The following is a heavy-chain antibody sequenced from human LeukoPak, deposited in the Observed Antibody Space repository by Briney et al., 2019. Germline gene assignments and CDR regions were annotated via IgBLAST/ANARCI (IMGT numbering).Heavy chain of an antibody. CDR1: GGSTSSYY. CDR3: ARHPVWLRYFDSLLTPHFDY. V-gene: IGHV4-59*08. CDR2: IYYSGST. Sequence: SETLSLTCTVSGGSTSSYYWSWIRQPPGKGLEWIGYIYYSGSTNYNPSLKSRVTISVDTSKNQFSLKLSSVTAADTAVYYCARHPVWLRYFDSLLTPHFDYWGQGTLVTVSS. D-gene: IGHD3-9*01. J-gene: IGHJ4*02.